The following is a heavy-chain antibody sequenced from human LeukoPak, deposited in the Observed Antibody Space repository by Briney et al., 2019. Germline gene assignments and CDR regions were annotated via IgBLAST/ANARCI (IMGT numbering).Heavy chain of an antibody. Sequence: GSVKVSCKASGYTFTGYYMHWVRQAPGQGLEWMGWINTNTGNPTYAQGFTGRFVFSLDTSVSTAYLQISSLKAEDTAVYYCARGKVDTAVDHPLYYFDYWGQGTLVTVSS. V-gene: IGHV7-4-1*02. CDR3: ARGKVDTAVDHPLYYFDY. J-gene: IGHJ4*02. CDR2: INTNTGNP. D-gene: IGHD5-18*01. CDR1: GYTFTGYY.